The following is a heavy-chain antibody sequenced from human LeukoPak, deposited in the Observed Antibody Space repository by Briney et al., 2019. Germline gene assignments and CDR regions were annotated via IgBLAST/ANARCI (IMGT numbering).Heavy chain of an antibody. V-gene: IGHV3-23*01. D-gene: IGHD3-3*01. J-gene: IGHJ4*02. Sequence: GGSLRLSCAASGFTFSSHAMSWVRQAPGKGLEWVSSISSSGGSTKYADSVKGRFTISRDNSKNTLYLRMNSLRAEDTAVYYCAGYYDFWSGYQFDYWGQGTLVTVSS. CDR3: AGYYDFWSGYQFDY. CDR2: ISSSGGST. CDR1: GFTFSSHA.